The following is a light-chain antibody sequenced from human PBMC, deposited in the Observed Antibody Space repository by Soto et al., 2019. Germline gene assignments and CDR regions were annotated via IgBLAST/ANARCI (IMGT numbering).Light chain of an antibody. Sequence: DIQMTQSPSTLSATAGDRVTITCRASQSISSWLAWYQHKPGKAPKLLIYDASNLDSGVPSRFSGSGCGKKFTLTIASLQPEDFATYNCEQHQTLSGTAGRGTKV. CDR2: DAS. J-gene: IGKJ1*01. CDR1: QSISSW. V-gene: IGKV1-5*01. CDR3: EQHQTLSGT.